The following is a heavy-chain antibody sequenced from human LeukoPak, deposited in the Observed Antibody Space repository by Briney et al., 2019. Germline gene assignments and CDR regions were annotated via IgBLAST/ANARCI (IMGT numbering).Heavy chain of an antibody. J-gene: IGHJ1*01. Sequence: PSQTVSLTCAISGDSVSSNIADWNCITQSPSRGLEWLGRTYYRSKWSNDYAVSVKSRITINPDTSKNQFSLQLNSVTPEDTAVYYCARSGYFAEYFQHWGQGTLLTVSS. V-gene: IGHV6-1*01. D-gene: IGHD3-22*01. CDR2: TYYRSKWSN. CDR1: GDSVSSNIAD. CDR3: ARSGYFAEYFQH.